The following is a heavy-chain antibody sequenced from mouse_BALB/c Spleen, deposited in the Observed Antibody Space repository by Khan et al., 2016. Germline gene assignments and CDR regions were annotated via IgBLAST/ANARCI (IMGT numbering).Heavy chain of an antibody. Sequence: VRLQQSGPELVKPGASVKMSCKASEYTFTNYVMHWVKQKPGQGLEWIGYINPYNAGTKYNEKFKGKATLTSDRSSSTAYMELSSLTSEDSAVYYCARDYYGYDFDYWGQGTTLTVSS. J-gene: IGHJ2*01. CDR1: EYTFTNYV. CDR3: ARDYYGYDFDY. CDR2: INPYNAGT. D-gene: IGHD2-2*01. V-gene: IGHV1S136*01.